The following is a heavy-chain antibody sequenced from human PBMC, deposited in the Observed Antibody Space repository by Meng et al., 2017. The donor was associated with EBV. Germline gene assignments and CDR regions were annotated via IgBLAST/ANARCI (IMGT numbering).Heavy chain of an antibody. J-gene: IGHJ4*02. CDR1: GDNFTSYG. CDR2: ISDYNGNP. V-gene: IGHV1-18*01. Sequence: VQLVQSEAEGNKPWCYVKVSCQASGDNFTSYGISWVRQDPGQGLWWMGWISDYNGNPNYAQTLQGRVTMTTDTSTSTVYMELRSLRADDTAAYYCARGLDYFDYWGQGTLVTVSS. CDR3: ARGLDYFDY.